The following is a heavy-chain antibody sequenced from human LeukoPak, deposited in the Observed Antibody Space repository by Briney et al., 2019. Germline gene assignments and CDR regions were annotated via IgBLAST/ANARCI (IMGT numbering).Heavy chain of an antibody. CDR2: IIPILGIA. Sequence: ASVKVSCKASGGTFSSYAISWVRQAPGQGLEWMGRIIPILGIANYAQKFQGRVTITADKSTSTAYMELSSLRSEDTAVYYCAVGYSSGWYGGYFDYWGQGTLVTVSS. J-gene: IGHJ4*02. D-gene: IGHD6-19*01. CDR3: AVGYSSGWYGGYFDY. CDR1: GGTFSSYA. V-gene: IGHV1-69*04.